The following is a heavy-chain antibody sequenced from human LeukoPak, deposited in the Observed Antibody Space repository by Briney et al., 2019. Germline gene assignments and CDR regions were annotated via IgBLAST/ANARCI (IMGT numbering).Heavy chain of an antibody. Sequence: ASVKVSCKASGYTFTGYYMHWVRQAPGQGLEWMGWINPNSGGTNYAQKFQGRVTMTRDTSISTAYMELSRLRSDDTAVYYYARGTKEYSSTDDYYYYYMDVWGKGTTVTVSS. D-gene: IGHD6-6*01. V-gene: IGHV1-2*02. J-gene: IGHJ6*03. CDR3: ARGTKEYSSTDDYYYYYMDV. CDR1: GYTFTGYY. CDR2: INPNSGGT.